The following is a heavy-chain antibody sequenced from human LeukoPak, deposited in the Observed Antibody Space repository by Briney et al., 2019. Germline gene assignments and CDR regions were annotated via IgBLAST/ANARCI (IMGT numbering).Heavy chain of an antibody. CDR1: RFTFSSYW. CDR2: IKSDGSTT. V-gene: IGHV3-74*01. CDR3: AGAGYSSSCIDY. J-gene: IGHJ4*02. Sequence: RGSLRLSCAASRFTFSSYWMDRVRQAPGQGLVWVSRIKSDGSTTSYADPVKGRFTISRENAKNAVYLQMSSLRGEDTAVYYCAGAGYSSSCIDYWGQGTLVTVSS. D-gene: IGHD6-13*01.